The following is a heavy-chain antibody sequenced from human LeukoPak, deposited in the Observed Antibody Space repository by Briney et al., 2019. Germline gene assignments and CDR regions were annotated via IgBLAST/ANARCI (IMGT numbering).Heavy chain of an antibody. CDR3: ARPRITSDAFDI. CDR1: GGSISSSSYY. CDR2: IYYIGST. J-gene: IGHJ3*02. V-gene: IGHV4-39*01. D-gene: IGHD3-10*01. Sequence: SETLSLTCTVSGGSISSSSYYWGWIRQPPGKGLEWIGNIYYIGSTDYNPSLKSRVTISVDTSKNQFSLKLSSVTAADTAVYYCARPRITSDAFDIWGQGTMVTVSS.